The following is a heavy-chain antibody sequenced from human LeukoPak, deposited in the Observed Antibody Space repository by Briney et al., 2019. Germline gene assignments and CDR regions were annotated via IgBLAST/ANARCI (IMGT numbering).Heavy chain of an antibody. CDR3: ARQLGYCNSSNCSDRRFDP. D-gene: IGHD2-2*01. Sequence: PSETLSLTCSVSGGSIRSSNYYWGWVRQPPGKGLEWIGSIYYSGSTYYNSSLKSRVTLSVDTSKNQFSLKLSSVTAADTAVYYCARQLGYCNSSNCSDRRFDPWGQGTLVTVSS. CDR1: GGSIRSSNYY. CDR2: IYYSGST. J-gene: IGHJ5*02. V-gene: IGHV4-39*01.